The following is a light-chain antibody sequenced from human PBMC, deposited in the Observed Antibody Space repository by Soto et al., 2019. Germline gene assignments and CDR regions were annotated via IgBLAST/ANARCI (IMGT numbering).Light chain of an antibody. CDR2: DAS. Sequence: DIHMAQYTSKRPASVLDIVTLTSLASQSISRWLAWYQQKPGKAPKFLIYDASSLESGVPSRFSGSGSGTEFTLTISSLQPHDFATYYCQQRSNWPLNCGQGTRLEIK. J-gene: IGKJ5*01. CDR3: QQRSNWPLN. CDR1: QSISRW. V-gene: IGKV1-5*01.